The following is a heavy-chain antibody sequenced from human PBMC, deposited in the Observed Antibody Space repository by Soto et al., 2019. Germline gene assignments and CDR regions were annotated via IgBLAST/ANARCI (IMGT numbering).Heavy chain of an antibody. V-gene: IGHV4-31*03. CDR2: IDHSGST. CDR3: ARAGDYGGNFDY. J-gene: IGHJ4*02. CDR1: GGSISSGGYY. Sequence: QVQLQESGPGLVKPSQTLSLTCTVSGGSISSGGYYWSWIRQHPGKGLEWIGYIDHSGSTYYNPSVKSRVIISIGTSKNQCSLKLSSVTAADTAVYFCARAGDYGGNFDYWGQGTLFTVSS. D-gene: IGHD4-17*01.